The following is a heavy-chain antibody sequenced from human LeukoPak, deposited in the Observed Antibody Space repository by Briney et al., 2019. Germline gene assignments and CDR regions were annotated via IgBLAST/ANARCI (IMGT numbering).Heavy chain of an antibody. D-gene: IGHD3-16*02. V-gene: IGHV1-69*04. Sequence: GASVKVFCKASGGTFSSYAISWVRQAPGQGLEWMGRIIPILGIANYAQKFQGRVTITADKSTSTAYMELSSLRSEDTAVYYCARGPVSDYVWGSYRYRAPDYWGQGTLVTVSS. CDR2: IIPILGIA. CDR1: GGTFSSYA. CDR3: ARGPVSDYVWGSYRYRAPDY. J-gene: IGHJ4*02.